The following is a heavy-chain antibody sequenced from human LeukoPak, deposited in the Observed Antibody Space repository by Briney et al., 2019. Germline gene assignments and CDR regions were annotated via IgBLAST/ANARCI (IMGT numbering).Heavy chain of an antibody. Sequence: RASLRLSCAASGFTFSSYAMSWVRQAPGKGLEWVSALTASGGSTYYADSVKGRFTISRDNSKNMLYLQVNSLRAEDTAVYYCAKEIWGVPLTLDYWGQGILVTVSS. J-gene: IGHJ4*02. V-gene: IGHV3-23*01. CDR1: GFTFSSYA. CDR3: AKEIWGVPLTLDY. CDR2: LTASGGST. D-gene: IGHD3-10*01.